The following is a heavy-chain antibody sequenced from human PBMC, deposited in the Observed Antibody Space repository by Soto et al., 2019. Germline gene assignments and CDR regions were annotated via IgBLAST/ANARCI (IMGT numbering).Heavy chain of an antibody. CDR2: IYYSGST. D-gene: IGHD6-6*01. V-gene: IGHV4-39*01. CDR3: ARHARGEAARGVFDY. J-gene: IGHJ4*02. CDR1: GGSISSSSYY. Sequence: SETLSLTCTVSGGSISSSSYYWGWIRQPPGKGLEWIGSIYYSGSTYYNPSLKSRVTISVDTSKNQFSLKLSSVTAADTAMYYCARHARGEAARGVFDYWGQGTLVTVSS.